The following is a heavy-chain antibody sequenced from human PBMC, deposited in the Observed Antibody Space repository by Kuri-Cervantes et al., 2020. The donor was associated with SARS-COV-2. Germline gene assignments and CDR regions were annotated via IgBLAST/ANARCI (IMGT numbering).Heavy chain of an antibody. CDR1: GFTVSSDY. CDR2: IYSGGST. V-gene: IGHV3-53*04. D-gene: IGHD4-17*01. Sequence: GGSLRLSCAASGFTVSSDYMSWVRQAPGKGLEWVSVIYSGGSTYYADSVKGRFTISRHNSKNTLYLQMNSLRAEDTAVYYCARDLGYGDYGFDYWGQGTLVTVSS. CDR3: ARDLGYGDYGFDY. J-gene: IGHJ4*02.